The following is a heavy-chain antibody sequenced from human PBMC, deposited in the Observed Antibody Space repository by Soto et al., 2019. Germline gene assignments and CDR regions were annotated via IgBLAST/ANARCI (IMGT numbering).Heavy chain of an antibody. J-gene: IGHJ4*02. D-gene: IGHD1-1*01. Sequence: PGGSLRLSCEGSGFTFSDYYISWIRQAPGKGLEWISYSSNSGTFSRYADSVKGRFSISRDNTKNLLYLQMNSLRAEDTAVYYCARSGDNYNRLDDWGQGTPGTVAS. CDR3: ARSGDNYNRLDD. CDR1: GFTFSDYY. V-gene: IGHV3-11*06. CDR2: SSNSGTFS.